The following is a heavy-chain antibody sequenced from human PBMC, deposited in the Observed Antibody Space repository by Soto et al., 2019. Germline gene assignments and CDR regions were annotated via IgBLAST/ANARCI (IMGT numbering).Heavy chain of an antibody. CDR3: ARGPRIAVALSQYHYYGMDV. J-gene: IGHJ6*02. CDR1: GGSFSGYY. CDR2: INHSGST. V-gene: IGHV4-34*01. Sequence: SETLSLTCAVYGGSFSGYYWSWIRQPPGKGLEWIGEINHSGSTNYNPSLKSRVTISVDTSKNQFSLKLSSVTAADTAVYYCARGPRIAVALSQYHYYGMDVWGQGTTVTVSS. D-gene: IGHD6-19*01.